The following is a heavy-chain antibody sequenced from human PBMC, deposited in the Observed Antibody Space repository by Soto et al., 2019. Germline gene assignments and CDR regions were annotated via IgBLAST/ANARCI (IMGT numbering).Heavy chain of an antibody. D-gene: IGHD1-20*01. CDR3: AKGGITGTDDAFDI. J-gene: IGHJ3*02. V-gene: IGHV3-30*18. CDR2: ISYDGSNK. Sequence: GGSLRLSCAASGFTFSSYGMHWVRQAPGKGLEWVAVISYDGSNKYYADSVKGRFTISRDNSKNTLYLQMNSLRAEDTAVYYCAKGGITGTDDAFDIWGQGTMVTVS. CDR1: GFTFSSYG.